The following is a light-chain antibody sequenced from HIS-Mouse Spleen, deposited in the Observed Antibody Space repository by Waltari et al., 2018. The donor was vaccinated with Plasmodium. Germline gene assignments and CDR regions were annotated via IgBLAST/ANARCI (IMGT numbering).Light chain of an antibody. J-gene: IGLJ3*02. Sequence: QSALTQPASVSGSPGQSITISCTGTSSDVGGYNYVSWYQQHPGKAPKLMIYDVSNRPSGVSKRFSGSNAGNTASLTSSGLQAEDEADYYCSSYTSSSTLRWVFGGGTKLTVL. CDR2: DVS. V-gene: IGLV2-14*03. CDR3: SSYTSSSTLRWV. CDR1: SSDVGGYNY.